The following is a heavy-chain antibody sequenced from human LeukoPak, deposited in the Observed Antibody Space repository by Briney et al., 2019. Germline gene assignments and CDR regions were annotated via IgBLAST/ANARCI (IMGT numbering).Heavy chain of an antibody. J-gene: IGHJ4*02. V-gene: IGHV3-30*02. CDR3: LYSSSY. CDR1: GFTVSSNE. Sequence: GGSLRLSCAASGFTVSSNEMSWVRQAPGKGLEWVAFIRYDGSNKYYADSVKGRFTISRDNSKNTLYLQMSSLRAEDTAVYYCLYSSSYWGQGTLVTVSS. D-gene: IGHD6-13*01. CDR2: IRYDGSNK.